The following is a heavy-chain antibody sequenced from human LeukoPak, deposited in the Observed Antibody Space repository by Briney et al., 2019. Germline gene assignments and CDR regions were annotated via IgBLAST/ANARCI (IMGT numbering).Heavy chain of an antibody. D-gene: IGHD3-10*01. V-gene: IGHV3-21*01. CDR2: ISSSSSYI. Sequence: GGSLRLSCAASGFTFSSYSMNWVRQAPGKGLEWVSSISSSSSYIYYADSVKGRFTISRDNAKNSLYLQMNSLRAEDTAVYYCARAQWFGELLPFDYWGQGTLVTVSS. J-gene: IGHJ4*02. CDR1: GFTFSSYS. CDR3: ARAQWFGELLPFDY.